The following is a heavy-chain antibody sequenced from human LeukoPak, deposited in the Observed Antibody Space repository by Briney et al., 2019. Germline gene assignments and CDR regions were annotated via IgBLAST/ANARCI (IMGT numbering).Heavy chain of an antibody. CDR3: AVVVTGLFDY. Sequence: SETLSLTCTVSGYSINSGYHWGWIRQPPGKGLEWIGSIYYSGSAYYNPSLKSRITMSVDTSKNQFSLKLNSVTAADTAVYYCAVVVTGLFDYWGQGALVTVSS. D-gene: IGHD2-21*02. CDR1: GYSINSGYH. CDR2: IYYSGSA. V-gene: IGHV4-38-2*02. J-gene: IGHJ4*02.